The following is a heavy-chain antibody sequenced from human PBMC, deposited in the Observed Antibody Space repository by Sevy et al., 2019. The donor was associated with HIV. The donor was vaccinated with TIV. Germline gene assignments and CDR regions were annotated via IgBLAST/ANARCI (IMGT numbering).Heavy chain of an antibody. CDR2: ISGSGGSA. CDR3: AKGLRGTTTNNWFDP. CDR1: GFPFSSYA. J-gene: IGHJ5*02. Sequence: GRSLRLSCAASGFPFSSYAMSWVRQAPGKGLEWVSTISGSGGSAYYADSVKGRFTISRDNSKNTLFLQMDSLRAEDTAVYYCAKGLRGTTTNNWFDPWGQGTLVTVSS. V-gene: IGHV3-23*01. D-gene: IGHD4-17*01.